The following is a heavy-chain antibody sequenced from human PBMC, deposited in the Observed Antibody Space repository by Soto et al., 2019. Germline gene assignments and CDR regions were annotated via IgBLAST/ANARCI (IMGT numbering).Heavy chain of an antibody. Sequence: PAETLSLTCTVSGCSISSYYWSWIRQPPGKGLEWIGYIYYSGSTNYNPSLKSRVTISVDTSKNQFSLKLSSVTAADTAVYYCAKYRVGRGKDAPAQWGQGTLVTVSS. CDR3: AKYRVGRGKDAPAQ. CDR1: GCSISSYY. V-gene: IGHV4-59*08. J-gene: IGHJ4*02. D-gene: IGHD3-10*01. CDR2: IYYSGST.